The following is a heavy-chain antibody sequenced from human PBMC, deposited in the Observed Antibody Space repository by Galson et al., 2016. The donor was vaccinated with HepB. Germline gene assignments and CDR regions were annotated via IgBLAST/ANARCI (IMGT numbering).Heavy chain of an antibody. D-gene: IGHD6-13*01. J-gene: IGHJ4*02. Sequence: SLRLSCAASGFTFSSDSMNWVRQAPGKGLEWVSSISTRSTYIYYADSVRGRFTISRDNAKNSLYLQMNSLRVEDTAVYYCARPPHYTSSWSAHYWGQGTLVTVSS. CDR3: ARPPHYTSSWSAHY. V-gene: IGHV3-21*01. CDR2: ISTRSTYI. CDR1: GFTFSSDS.